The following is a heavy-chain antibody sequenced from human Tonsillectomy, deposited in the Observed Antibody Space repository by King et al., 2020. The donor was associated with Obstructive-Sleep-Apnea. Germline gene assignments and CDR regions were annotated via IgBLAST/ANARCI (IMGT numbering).Heavy chain of an antibody. J-gene: IGHJ4*02. CDR1: GFTFSNYG. CDR3: ARSGGDY. D-gene: IGHD1-14*01. V-gene: IGHV3-30*03. CDR2: ISYDGSDK. Sequence: HVQLVESGGGVVQPGRSLRLSCEASGFTFSNYGIHWVRQAPGKGLEWVAFISYDGSDKFYADSVKGRFTISRDNCRHTLYLQLNSLRVEDTAVYYCARSGGDYWGQGTLVTVSS.